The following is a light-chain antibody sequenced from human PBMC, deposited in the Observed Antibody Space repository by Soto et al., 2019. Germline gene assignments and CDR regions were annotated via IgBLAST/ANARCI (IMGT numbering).Light chain of an antibody. J-gene: IGKJ1*01. CDR3: QHYDTYPWT. CDR1: QSISTW. V-gene: IGKV1-5*03. CDR2: KAS. Sequence: DIQMTQSPSTLSASVGDRVTLTCRDSQSISTWLAWYQQKPGKAPKLLISKASSLESGVPSRFSGSGSGTEFTLTISSLQPDGFATYYCQHYDTYPWTFGQGTKVEIK.